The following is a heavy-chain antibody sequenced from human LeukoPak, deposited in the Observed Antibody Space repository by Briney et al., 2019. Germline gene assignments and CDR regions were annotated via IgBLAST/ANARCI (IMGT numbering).Heavy chain of an antibody. Sequence: PSETLSLTCTVSGGSISSYYWSWIRQPPGKGLEWIGYIYYSGSTNYNPSLKSRVTISVDTSKNQFSLKLSSVTAADTAVYYCARDVRLGSSSWPEGYFDYWGQGTLVTVSS. CDR3: ARDVRLGSSSWPEGYFDY. J-gene: IGHJ4*02. CDR1: GGSISSYY. D-gene: IGHD6-13*01. CDR2: IYYSGST. V-gene: IGHV4-59*01.